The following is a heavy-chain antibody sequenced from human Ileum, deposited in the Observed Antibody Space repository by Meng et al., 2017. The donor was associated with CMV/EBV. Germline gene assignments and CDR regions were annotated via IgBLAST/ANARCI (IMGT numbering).Heavy chain of an antibody. J-gene: IGHJ4*02. Sequence: FSLTSNPVGVGWIRQPTGKALEWLAFIYWDDDKRYSPSLKSRLTIAKNAPRNQVVLTMTNMGPADTATYHCVHRKDYSGNWNGGSVDFWGQGALVTVSS. V-gene: IGHV2-5*02. CDR2: IYWDDDK. CDR1: FSLTSNPVG. D-gene: IGHD1-1*01. CDR3: VHRKDYSGNWNGGSVDF.